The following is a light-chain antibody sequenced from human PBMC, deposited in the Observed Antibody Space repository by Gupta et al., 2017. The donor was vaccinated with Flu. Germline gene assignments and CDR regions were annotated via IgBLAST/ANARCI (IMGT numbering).Light chain of an antibody. CDR1: QSISIY. CDR2: DAS. CDR3: QQSYSTPCT. Sequence: PTSLSSSVGDRVTITCRASQSISIYLNWYQQKPGKAPNLLIFDASTLQSGVPSRFSGSGSGTDFTLTISSLQPEDFASYYCQQSYSTPCTFGQGTKLEIK. J-gene: IGKJ2*02. V-gene: IGKV1-39*01.